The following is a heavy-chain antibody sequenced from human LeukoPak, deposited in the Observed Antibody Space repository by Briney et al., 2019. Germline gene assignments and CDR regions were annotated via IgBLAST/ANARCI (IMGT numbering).Heavy chain of an antibody. CDR2: ISAYNGNT. V-gene: IGHV1-18*01. J-gene: IGHJ3*02. CDR3: ARDGLSEIDDAFDI. Sequence: ASVKVSCKASGYTFTSYGISWVRQAPGQGLEWMGWISAYNGNTNYAQKLQGRVTMTTDTSTSTAYMELRSLRSGDTAVYYCARDGLSEIDDAFDIWGQGTMVTVSS. CDR1: GYTFTSYG. D-gene: IGHD3/OR15-3a*01.